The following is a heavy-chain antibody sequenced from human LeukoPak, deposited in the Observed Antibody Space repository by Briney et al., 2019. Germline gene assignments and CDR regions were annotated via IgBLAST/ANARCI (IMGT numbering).Heavy chain of an antibody. CDR1: GFTFSSYA. V-gene: IGHV3-30-3*01. CDR2: ISYDDSNQ. CDR3: ARRAPPDY. Sequence: RGGKVRLSCAASGFTFSSYAMYGVRQAPGKGLEWVAVISYDDSNQYYADSVKGRFTISRDNSKNTLYLQMNSLRAEDTAVYYCARRAPPDYWGQGTLVTVSS. J-gene: IGHJ4*02.